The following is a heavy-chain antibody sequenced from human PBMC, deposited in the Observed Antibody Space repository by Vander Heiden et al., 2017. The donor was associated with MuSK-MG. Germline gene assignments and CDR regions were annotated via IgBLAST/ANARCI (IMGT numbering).Heavy chain of an antibody. Sequence: QVQLVESGGCVVQPGRSLRLSCAASGFTFSSYGMHWVRQAPGKGLEWVAVISYDGSNKYYADSVKGRFTISRDNSKNTLYLQMNSLRAEDTAVYYCAKGGRSWYDAEYFQHWGQGTLVTVSS. V-gene: IGHV3-30*18. CDR1: GFTFSSYG. D-gene: IGHD6-13*01. J-gene: IGHJ1*01. CDR2: ISYDGSNK. CDR3: AKGGRSWYDAEYFQH.